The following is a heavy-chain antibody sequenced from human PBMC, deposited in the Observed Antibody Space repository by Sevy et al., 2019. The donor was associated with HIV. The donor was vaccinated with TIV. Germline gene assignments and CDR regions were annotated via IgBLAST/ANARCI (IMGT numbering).Heavy chain of an antibody. J-gene: IGHJ4*02. V-gene: IGHV3-23*01. CDR3: ARKYDSSGNFDY. CDR2: ISGSGGSGDKT. D-gene: IGHD3-22*01. CDR1: GFTFSRYA. Sequence: GGSLRLSCAASGFTFSRYAMNWVRQAPGKGLEWVSGISGSGGSGDKTNYAGSVKGRFTISRDDSKNSLYLQLNSLRAEDTAIYYCARKYDSSGNFDYWGQGTLVTVSS.